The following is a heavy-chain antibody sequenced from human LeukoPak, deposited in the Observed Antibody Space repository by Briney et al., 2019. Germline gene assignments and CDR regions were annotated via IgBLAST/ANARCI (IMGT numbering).Heavy chain of an antibody. Sequence: GGSLRLSCAASGFTFSSYAMSWVRQAPGKGLEWVSSISSSSSYIYYADLVKGRFTISRDNAKNSLYLQMNSLRAEDTAVYYCATGDCSGGSCFHWGQGTLVTVSS. CDR2: ISSSSSYI. CDR1: GFTFSSYA. J-gene: IGHJ4*02. CDR3: ATGDCSGGSCFH. V-gene: IGHV3-21*01. D-gene: IGHD2-15*01.